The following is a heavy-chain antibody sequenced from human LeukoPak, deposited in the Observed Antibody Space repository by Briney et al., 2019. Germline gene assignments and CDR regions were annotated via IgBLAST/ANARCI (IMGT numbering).Heavy chain of an antibody. V-gene: IGHV3-30*18. CDR1: GFTFSSYG. Sequence: PGGSLRLSWAASGFTFSSYGMHWVRQAPDKGLEWVAVISYDGSNKYYADSVKGRFTISRDNSKNTLYLQMNSLRAEDTAVYYCAKLSKNYDFWSGYFDYWGQGTLVTVSS. CDR2: ISYDGSNK. CDR3: AKLSKNYDFWSGYFDY. J-gene: IGHJ4*02. D-gene: IGHD3-3*01.